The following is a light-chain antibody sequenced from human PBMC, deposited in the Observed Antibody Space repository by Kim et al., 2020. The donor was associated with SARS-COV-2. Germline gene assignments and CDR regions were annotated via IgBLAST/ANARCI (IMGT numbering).Light chain of an antibody. CDR2: GKN. V-gene: IGLV3-19*01. CDR3: NSRGSNDNVL. CDR1: SLRSYY. Sequence: VAWRQTGRITCQGDSLRSYYATWYQQKPGQAPIVVIYGKNNRPSGIPDRFSGSSSGDTASLTITGTQAGDEADYYCNSRGSNDNVLFGGGTKLTVL. J-gene: IGLJ2*01.